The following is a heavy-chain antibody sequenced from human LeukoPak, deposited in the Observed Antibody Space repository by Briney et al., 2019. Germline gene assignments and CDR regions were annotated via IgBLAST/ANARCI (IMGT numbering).Heavy chain of an antibody. CDR1: GFTSTNYA. CDR3: AKEWYYYGSGSYGDFQH. Sequence: EGSLRLSCAASGFTSTNYAMNWVRQAPGKGLEWVSAISGSDGSTYYADSVKGRFTISRDNSKNTLYLEMNSLRVEDTAVYYCAKEWYYYGSGSYGDFQHWGQGTLVTVSS. J-gene: IGHJ1*01. D-gene: IGHD3-10*01. CDR2: ISGSDGST. V-gene: IGHV3-23*01.